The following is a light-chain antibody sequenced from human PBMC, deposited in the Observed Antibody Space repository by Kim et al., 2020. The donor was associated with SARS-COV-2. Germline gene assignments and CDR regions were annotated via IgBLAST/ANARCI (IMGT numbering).Light chain of an antibody. J-gene: IGLJ2*01. Sequence: APGKTDRITWGGNNIGSKSVHWYQQKPGQAPVLVIYYDSDRPSAIPERFSGSNSGNTATLTISRVEAGDEADYYCQVWDSSSDHVVFGGGTQLTVL. V-gene: IGLV3-21*04. CDR2: YDS. CDR1: NIGSKS. CDR3: QVWDSSSDHVV.